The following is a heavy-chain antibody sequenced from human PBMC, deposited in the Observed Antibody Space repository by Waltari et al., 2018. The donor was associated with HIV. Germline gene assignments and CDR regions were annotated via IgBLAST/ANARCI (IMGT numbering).Heavy chain of an antibody. V-gene: IGHV4-39*01. D-gene: IGHD2-2*02. CDR3: ARHEGYCSSTSCYTPYYYYYGMDV. Sequence: QLQLQESGPGLVKPSETLSLTCTVSGGSISSSSYYWGWTRQPPGKGLEGIGSIYYSGSTYYNPSLKSRVTISVDTSKNQFSLKLSSVTAADTAVYYCARHEGYCSSTSCYTPYYYYYGMDVWGQGTTVTVSS. CDR1: GGSISSSSYY. CDR2: IYYSGST. J-gene: IGHJ6*02.